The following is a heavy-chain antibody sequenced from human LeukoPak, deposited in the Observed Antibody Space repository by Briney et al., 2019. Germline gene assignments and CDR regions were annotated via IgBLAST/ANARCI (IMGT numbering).Heavy chain of an antibody. Sequence: GGSLRLSCAASGFTFSSYSMNWVRQAPGKGLEWVSYISSSSSTIYYADSVKGRFTISRDNAKNSLHLQMNSLRAEDTAVYYCARDPPYYDSSGYYFDAWGSPGYWGQGTLVTVSS. CDR1: GFTFSSYS. V-gene: IGHV3-48*01. CDR3: ARDPPYYDSSGYYFDAWGSPGY. D-gene: IGHD3-22*01. CDR2: ISSSSSTI. J-gene: IGHJ4*02.